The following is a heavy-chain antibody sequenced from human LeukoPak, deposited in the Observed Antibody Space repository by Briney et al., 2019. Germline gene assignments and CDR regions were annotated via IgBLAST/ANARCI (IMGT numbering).Heavy chain of an antibody. D-gene: IGHD3-3*01. V-gene: IGHV4-59*01. CDR1: GGSISSYY. CDR2: IYYSGST. Sequence: SETLSLTCTVSGGSISSYYWSWIRQPPGKGLEWIGYIYYSGSTNYNPSLKSRVTISVDTSKNQFSLKLSSVTAADTAVYYCARAPSTIFGPYYSYCMDVWGKGTTVTVSS. CDR3: ARAPSTIFGPYYSYCMDV. J-gene: IGHJ6*03.